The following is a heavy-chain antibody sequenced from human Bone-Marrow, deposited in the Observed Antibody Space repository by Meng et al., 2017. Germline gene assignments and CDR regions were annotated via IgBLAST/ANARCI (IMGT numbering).Heavy chain of an antibody. CDR3: ARDRDLRGFSYDALDI. CDR2: INPKSGDT. D-gene: IGHD5-18*01. Sequence: ASVKVSCKPSGYNFPDYYIHWVRRAPGQGLEWMGRINPKSGDTHYAQKFQARVTMTGDTSISTAYMELSGLRSDDTAMYYCARDRDLRGFSYDALDIWGQGTMVTVSS. CDR1: GYNFPDYY. V-gene: IGHV1-2*06. J-gene: IGHJ3*02.